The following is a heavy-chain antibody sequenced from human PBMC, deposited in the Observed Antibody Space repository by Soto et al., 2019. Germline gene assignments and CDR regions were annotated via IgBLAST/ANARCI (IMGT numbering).Heavy chain of an antibody. V-gene: IGHV1-18*04. D-gene: IGHD3-10*01. CDR3: ARDPGYYYGSGMDV. CDR2: ISAYNGNT. Sequence: GSVKVSCKASGYTFTSYGISWVRQAPGQGLEWMGWISAYNGNTNYAQKLQGRVTMTTXKXXXXAXMXLXXXXSDXTAVYYCARDPGYYYGSGMDVWGQGTTVTVSS. CDR1: GYTFTSYG. J-gene: IGHJ6*02.